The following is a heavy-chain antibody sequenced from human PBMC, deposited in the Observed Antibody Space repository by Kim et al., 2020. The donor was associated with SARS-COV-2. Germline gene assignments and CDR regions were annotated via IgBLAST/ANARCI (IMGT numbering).Heavy chain of an antibody. V-gene: IGHV3-43*02. Sequence: GGSLRLSCAASGFTFDAYAMHWVRQAPGKGLEWVSLISGDGGSTYYADSVKGRFTISRDNSKNSLYLQMNSLRTEDTALYYCARSAMVRGWDAFDIWGQGTMVTVSS. CDR2: ISGDGGST. CDR1: GFTFDAYA. CDR3: ARSAMVRGWDAFDI. J-gene: IGHJ3*02. D-gene: IGHD3-10*01.